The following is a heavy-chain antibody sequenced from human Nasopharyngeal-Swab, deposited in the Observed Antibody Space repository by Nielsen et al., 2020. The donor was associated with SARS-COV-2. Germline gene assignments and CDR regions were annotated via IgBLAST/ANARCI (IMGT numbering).Heavy chain of an antibody. CDR2: IWYAGSNK. CDR3: ARDDSGYCSGGSCQELDY. CDR1: GFTFSSYG. J-gene: IGHJ4*02. D-gene: IGHD2-15*01. Sequence: GGSLRLSCAASGFTFSSYGMHWVRQAPGKGLEWVAVIWYAGSNKYYADSVKGRFTISRDNSKNTLYLQMNSLRAEDTAVYYCARDDSGYCSGGSCQELDYWGQGTLVTVSS. V-gene: IGHV3-33*01.